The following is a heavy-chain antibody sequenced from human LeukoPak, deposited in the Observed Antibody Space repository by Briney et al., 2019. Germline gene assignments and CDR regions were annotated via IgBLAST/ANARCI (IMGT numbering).Heavy chain of an antibody. CDR1: GFTFSSNA. CDR2: ISGSGGST. D-gene: IGHD3-9*01. CDR3: AKEITGDYDILTGYYSGPYYFDY. J-gene: IGHJ4*02. Sequence: GGSLRLSCAASGFTFSSNAMSWVRQAPGKGLEWVSAISGSGGSTYYADSVKGRFAISRDNSKNTLYLQMNSLRAEDTAVYYCAKEITGDYDILTGYYSGPYYFDYWGQGTLVTVSS. V-gene: IGHV3-23*01.